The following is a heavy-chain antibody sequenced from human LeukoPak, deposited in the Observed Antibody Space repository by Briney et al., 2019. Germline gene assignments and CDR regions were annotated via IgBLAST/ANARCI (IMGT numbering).Heavy chain of an antibody. CDR2: ISGGGDST. Sequence: GGSLRLSCAASGFTFSSYAMNWVRQAPGNGLEWVSAISGGGDSTYYTDSVKGRFTISRDNSKNTLYLQMNSLRAEDTAVYYCARKIAVAGSYFDYWGQGTLVTVSS. CDR1: GFTFSSYA. D-gene: IGHD6-19*01. J-gene: IGHJ4*02. V-gene: IGHV3-23*01. CDR3: ARKIAVAGSYFDY.